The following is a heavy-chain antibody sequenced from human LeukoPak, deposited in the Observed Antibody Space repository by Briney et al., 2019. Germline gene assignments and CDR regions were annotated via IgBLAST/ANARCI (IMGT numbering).Heavy chain of an antibody. V-gene: IGHV4-34*01. CDR1: GGSFSGYY. CDR2: INHSGST. J-gene: IGHJ3*02. CDR3: AREGGYCSSTSCYNGLGAFDI. Sequence: SETLSLTCAVYGGSFSGYYWSWIRQPPGKGLEWIGEINHSGSTNYNPSLKSRVTISVDTSKNQFSLKLSPVTAADTAVYYCAREGGYCSSTSCYNGLGAFDIWGQGTMVTVSS. D-gene: IGHD2-2*02.